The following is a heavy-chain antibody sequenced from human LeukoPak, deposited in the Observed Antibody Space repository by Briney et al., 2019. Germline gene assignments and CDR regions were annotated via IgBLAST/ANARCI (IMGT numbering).Heavy chain of an antibody. CDR1: GFTFDSCA. CDR2: IYDDSST. D-gene: IGHD1-26*01. V-gene: IGHV3-66*01. Sequence: GGSLRLSCAASGFTFDSCAMNWVREAPGNGLEWVSVIYDDSSTFYAGSVKGRFSISRDNSKNTLYLQMNSLRAEDTGVYYCARVQDSGLFRWFWGQGTLVTVSS. CDR3: ARVQDSGLFRWF. J-gene: IGHJ4*02.